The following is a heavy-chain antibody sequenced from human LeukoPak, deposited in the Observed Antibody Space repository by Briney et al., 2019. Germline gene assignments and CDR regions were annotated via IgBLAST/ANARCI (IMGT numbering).Heavy chain of an antibody. D-gene: IGHD1-26*01. CDR3: AKDRGGSSELGDAFDV. CDR2: INWNSGSI. J-gene: IGHJ3*01. Sequence: GRSLRLSCAASGFTFDDYAMHWVRQAPGKGLEWVSGINWNSGSIGYADSVRGRFTISRDNAKNSLYLQMNSLRAEDTALYYCAKDRGGSSELGDAFDVWGQGTMVRVSS. CDR1: GFTFDDYA. V-gene: IGHV3-9*01.